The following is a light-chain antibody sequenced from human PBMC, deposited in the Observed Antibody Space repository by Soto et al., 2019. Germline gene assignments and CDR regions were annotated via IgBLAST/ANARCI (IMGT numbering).Light chain of an antibody. CDR1: QSISSN. J-gene: IGKJ4*01. V-gene: IGKV1-39*01. CDR3: QQSYSTPLT. Sequence: DIQMTQSPSSRSGSVGDGVTITCRASQSISSNLNWYQQQPGKAPKLLIYAASSLQSGVPSRFSGGGSGTDFTLTISSLQPEDFATYSCQQSYSTPLTFGGGTKVDNK. CDR2: AAS.